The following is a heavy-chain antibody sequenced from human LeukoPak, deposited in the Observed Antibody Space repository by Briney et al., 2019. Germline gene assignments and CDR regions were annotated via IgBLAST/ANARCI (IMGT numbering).Heavy chain of an antibody. Sequence: SETLSLTCAVYGGSFSGYYWSWIRQPPGKGLEWIGEINHSGNTNYNPSLKSRVTISVDTSKNQFSPKLSSVTAADTAVYYCASSNDYGDPFDYWGQGTLVTVSS. V-gene: IGHV4-34*01. CDR3: ASSNDYGDPFDY. J-gene: IGHJ4*02. CDR2: INHSGNT. CDR1: GGSFSGYY. D-gene: IGHD4-17*01.